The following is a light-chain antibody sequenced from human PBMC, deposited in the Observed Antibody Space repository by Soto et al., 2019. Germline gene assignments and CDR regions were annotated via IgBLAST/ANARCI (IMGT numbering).Light chain of an antibody. CDR1: QGINTF. CDR2: EAS. Sequence: AIQLTQSPSSLSSSLGDSVTITCRASQGINTFLAWYQQKPGKAPNLLIYEASILQRGVPSRFSGSNSGTDFTLTISSLQAEDFATYYCQXTRSYPSTFGGGTKVDIK. V-gene: IGKV1-13*02. J-gene: IGKJ4*01. CDR3: QXTRSYPST.